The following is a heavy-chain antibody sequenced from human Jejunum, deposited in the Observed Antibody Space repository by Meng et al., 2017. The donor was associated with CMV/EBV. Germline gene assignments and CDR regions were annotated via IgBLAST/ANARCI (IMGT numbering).Heavy chain of an antibody. CDR1: GFTFSDYS. D-gene: IGHD3-16*01. CDR3: ARGIGSGGAPDY. Sequence: SWSGSGFTFSDYSMNWIRQAQWKGREWVSSIPRGSTHTYYADSVKGRFTISSANAQNSLFLQMDSLRADDTAVYYCARGIGSGGAPDYWGQGTLVTVSS. CDR2: IPRGSTHT. V-gene: IGHV3-21*01. J-gene: IGHJ4*02.